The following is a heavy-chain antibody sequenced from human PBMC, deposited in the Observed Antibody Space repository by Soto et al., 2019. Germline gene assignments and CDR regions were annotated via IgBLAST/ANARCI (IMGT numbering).Heavy chain of an antibody. CDR2: ISYDGSNK. CDR1: GFTFSSYG. CDR3: AKAVVVVAATRGSFDY. J-gene: IGHJ4*02. Sequence: GGSLRLSCAASGFTFSSYGMHWVRQAPGKGLEWVAVISYDGSNKYYADSVKGRFTISRDNSKNTLYLQMNSLRAEDTAVYYCAKAVVVVAATRGSFDYWGQGTLVTVSS. V-gene: IGHV3-30*18. D-gene: IGHD2-15*01.